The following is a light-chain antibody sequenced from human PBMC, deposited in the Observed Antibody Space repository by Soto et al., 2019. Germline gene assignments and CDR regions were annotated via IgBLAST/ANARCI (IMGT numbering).Light chain of an antibody. CDR1: QAIGNY. V-gene: IGKV1-27*01. CDR3: QKYNSAPWP. Sequence: DIQMTQSPSSLSASVGDRVTITCRASQAIGNYLAWYQQKPGKVPKLLIYTASTLQSGVPFRFSGSGSGTDFTLTISSLQPEDGATYYCQKYNSAPWPFGQGTKVEI. J-gene: IGKJ1*01. CDR2: TAS.